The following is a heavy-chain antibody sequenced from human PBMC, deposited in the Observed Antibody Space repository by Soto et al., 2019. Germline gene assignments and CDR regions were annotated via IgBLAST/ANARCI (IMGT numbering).Heavy chain of an antibody. CDR2: ISGNGGST. Sequence: GGSLRLSCGASGFTFSVYAMTWVRQAPGKGLEWVSAISGNGGSTYYADSVKGRFTISRDNSKSTLHLQMNSLRVEDTAVYYCAKDRTFGPPLVRFDSWGQGTLVTVSS. CDR3: AKDRTFGPPLVRFDS. D-gene: IGHD6-6*01. CDR1: GFTFSVYA. V-gene: IGHV3-23*01. J-gene: IGHJ4*02.